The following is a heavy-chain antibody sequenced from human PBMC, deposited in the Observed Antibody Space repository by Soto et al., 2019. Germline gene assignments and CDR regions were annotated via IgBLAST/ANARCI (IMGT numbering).Heavy chain of an antibody. D-gene: IGHD6-13*01. Sequence: QVQLQESGPGLVRRSGTVSLTCAVSGVSISSDNWWSWVRQPPGKALEWIGEIHHSGSTNYNPSLKSRVTMSVVPSKDLFSLTLNSVTAADTAFYYCARDQGSHPGDWGQGTLVSVSS. V-gene: IGHV4-4*02. CDR2: IHHSGST. CDR1: GVSISSDNW. J-gene: IGHJ4*02. CDR3: ARDQGSHPGD.